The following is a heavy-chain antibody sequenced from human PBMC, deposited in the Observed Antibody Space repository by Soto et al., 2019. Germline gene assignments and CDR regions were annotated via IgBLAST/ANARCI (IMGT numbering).Heavy chain of an antibody. Sequence: GSLRLSCAASGFTFSNFGMHWVRQAPGKGLEWVANIKQDGSEKYYVDSVKGRFTISRDNAKNSLYLQMNSLRAEDTAVYYCARVCITIFGVVITDYYMDVWGKGTTVTVSS. CDR2: IKQDGSEK. D-gene: IGHD3-3*01. J-gene: IGHJ6*03. CDR1: GFTFSNFG. V-gene: IGHV3-7*02. CDR3: ARVCITIFGVVITDYYMDV.